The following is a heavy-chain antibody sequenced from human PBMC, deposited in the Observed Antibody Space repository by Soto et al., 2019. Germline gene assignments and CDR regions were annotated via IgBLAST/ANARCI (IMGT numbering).Heavy chain of an antibody. CDR2: IIPIFGTA. D-gene: IGHD5-12*01. Sequence: QVQLVQSGAEVKKPGSSVKVSCKASGGTFSSYAISWVRQAPGQGLEWMGGIIPIFGTANYAQKFQGRVTITADESTSTAYMELSSLRSEDTAVYYCARVRDLGWRDGYNYWFDPWGQGTLVTVSS. CDR3: ARVRDLGWRDGYNYWFDP. CDR1: GGTFSSYA. V-gene: IGHV1-69*01. J-gene: IGHJ5*02.